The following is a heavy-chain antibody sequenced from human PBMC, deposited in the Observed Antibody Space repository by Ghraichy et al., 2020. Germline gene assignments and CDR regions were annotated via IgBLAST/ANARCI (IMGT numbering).Heavy chain of an antibody. CDR2: VHSSGRT. CDR3: AVKSDNCVWHDGFDV. V-gene: IGHV4-59*12. J-gene: IGHJ3*01. Sequence: SETLSLTCTVSGGSIRDYHWTWLRQPPGRGLEWIGYVHSSGRTDYGPSLGSRVTISLDVSKNQFSLRLSSVTAADTAFYYYAVKSDNCVWHDGFDVWGHGTMVTVSS. D-gene: IGHD1-20*01. CDR1: GGSIRDYH.